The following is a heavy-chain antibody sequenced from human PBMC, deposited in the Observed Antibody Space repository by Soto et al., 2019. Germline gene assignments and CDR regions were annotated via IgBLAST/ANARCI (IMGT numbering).Heavy chain of an antibody. CDR1: GFTFSSYG. J-gene: IGHJ4*02. CDR2: IWYDGSNK. Sequence: GGSLRLSCAASGFTFSSYGMHWVRQAPGKGLEWVAVIWYDGSNKYYADSVKGRFTISRDNSKNTLYLQMNSLRAEDTAVYYCARAGYSSGWYYYPDYWGQGTLVTVSS. D-gene: IGHD6-19*01. V-gene: IGHV3-33*01. CDR3: ARAGYSSGWYYYPDY.